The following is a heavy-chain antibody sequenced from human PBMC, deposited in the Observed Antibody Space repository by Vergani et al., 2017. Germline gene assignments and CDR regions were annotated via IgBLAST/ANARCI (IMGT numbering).Heavy chain of an antibody. CDR3: ARHSQRGSTVTAFEY. CDR2: IYPGDFDT. D-gene: IGHD2-21*02. V-gene: IGHV5-51*01. CDR1: GYTFTDYW. Sequence: EVQLVQSGAEVKKPGESLKISCEGSGYTFTDYWVGWVRQKPGKGLEWMGIIYPGDFDTRYSPSFQGQVTISADKSISAAYLQWSSLKASDTAMYYCARHSQRGSTVTAFEYWGQGTLVTVSS. J-gene: IGHJ4*02.